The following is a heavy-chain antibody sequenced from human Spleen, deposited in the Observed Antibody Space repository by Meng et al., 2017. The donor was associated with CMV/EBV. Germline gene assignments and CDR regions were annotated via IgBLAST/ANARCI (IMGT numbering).Heavy chain of an antibody. CDR1: GYIFTSDG. CDR2: ISVNNGKT. Sequence: SCKASGYIFTSDGISWVRQAPGQGLEWMGWISVNNGKTNYAPKLQGRLTMTTDTSTSTAYMELRSLRSDDTAVYYCARVVKLGGYFDYWGQGTLVTVSS. CDR3: ARVVKLGGYFDY. D-gene: IGHD3-16*01. J-gene: IGHJ4*02. V-gene: IGHV1-18*01.